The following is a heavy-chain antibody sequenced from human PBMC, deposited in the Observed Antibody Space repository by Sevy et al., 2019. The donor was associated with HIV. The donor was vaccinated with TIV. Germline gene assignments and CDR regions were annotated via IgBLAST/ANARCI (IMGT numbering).Heavy chain of an antibody. CDR2: ISGFNNYI. D-gene: IGHD6-19*01. V-gene: IGHV3-21*01. J-gene: IGHJ4*02. CDR3: ARGASSDWDYFDY. CDR1: GFTFSTYS. Sequence: GGSLRLSCAASGFTFSTYSMSWVRQAPGKGLEWVSYISGFNNYIYYADSLRGRFTISRDNAKNSLYLQMNNLRAEDTAVYYCARGASSDWDYFDYWGQGTLVTVSS.